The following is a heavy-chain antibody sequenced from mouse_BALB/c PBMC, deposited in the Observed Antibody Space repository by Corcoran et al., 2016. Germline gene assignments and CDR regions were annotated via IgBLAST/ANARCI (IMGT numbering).Heavy chain of an antibody. CDR1: GYSFTGYY. Sequence: EVQLQQSGPELVKPGASVKISCKASGYSFTGYYMHWVKQSHVKSLEWIGRFNPYNGATIYNQNFKDQASLTVDKSSSTAYMELHSLTSEGSAVYDCGRGRGRRPYYYFGVCGGGTTGTV. CDR3: GRGRGRRPYYYFGV. D-gene: IGHD1-1*01. V-gene: IGHV1-18*01. J-gene: IGHJ1*01. CDR2: FNPYNGAT.